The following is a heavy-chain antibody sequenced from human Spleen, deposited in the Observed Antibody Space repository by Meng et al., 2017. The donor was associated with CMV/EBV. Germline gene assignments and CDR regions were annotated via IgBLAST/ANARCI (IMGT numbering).Heavy chain of an antibody. D-gene: IGHD2-2*01. CDR1: GGSFSGYW. V-gene: IGHV4-34*01. CDR2: INQSGTT. Sequence: SETLSLTCALYGGSFSGYWWNWIRQPPGKGLEWIGEINQSGTTKYSPSLKSRVTISVDTSKTQFPLKVASVTAADTAVYYCARWGSSMVESGIDVWGQGTTVTVSS. CDR3: ARWGSSMVESGIDV. J-gene: IGHJ6*02.